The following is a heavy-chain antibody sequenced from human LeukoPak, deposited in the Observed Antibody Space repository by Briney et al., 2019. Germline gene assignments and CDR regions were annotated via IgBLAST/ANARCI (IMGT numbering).Heavy chain of an antibody. CDR3: ARGTGRLLLPFGY. V-gene: IGHV1-2*02. Sequence: ASVKVSCKASGYTFTGYYMYWVRQAPGQGLEWMGWINPNSGGTNYAQKFQGRVTMTRDTSISTAYMELSRLRSDDTAVYYCARGTGRLLLPFGYWGQGTLVTVSS. J-gene: IGHJ4*02. CDR2: INPNSGGT. D-gene: IGHD3-22*01. CDR1: GYTFTGYY.